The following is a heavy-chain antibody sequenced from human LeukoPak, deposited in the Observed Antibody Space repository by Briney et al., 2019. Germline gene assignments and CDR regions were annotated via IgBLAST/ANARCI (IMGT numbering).Heavy chain of an antibody. D-gene: IGHD6-13*01. CDR3: ARAHSSSWTYFDY. CDR1: GFTFSSYS. CDR2: ISSSSSYI. Sequence: GGSLRFSCAASGFTFSSYSMNWVRQAPGKGLEWVSSISSSSSYIYYADSVKGRFTISRDNAKNSLYLQMNSLRAEDTAVYYCARAHSSSWTYFDYWGQGTLVTVSS. J-gene: IGHJ4*02. V-gene: IGHV3-21*01.